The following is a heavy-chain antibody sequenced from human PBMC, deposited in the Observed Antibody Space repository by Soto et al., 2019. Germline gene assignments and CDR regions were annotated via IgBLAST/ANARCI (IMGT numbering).Heavy chain of an antibody. CDR1: GYTFTSYG. CDR2: ISAYNGNT. J-gene: IGHJ6*02. Sequence: ASVKVSCKASGYTFTSYGISWVRQAPGQGLEWMGWISAYNGNTNYAQKLQGRVTMTTDTSTGTAYMELRSLRSDDTAVYYCARDRGHIVVVTAIYYYYGMDVWGQGTTVTVSS. CDR3: ARDRGHIVVVTAIYYYYGMDV. V-gene: IGHV1-18*04. D-gene: IGHD2-21*02.